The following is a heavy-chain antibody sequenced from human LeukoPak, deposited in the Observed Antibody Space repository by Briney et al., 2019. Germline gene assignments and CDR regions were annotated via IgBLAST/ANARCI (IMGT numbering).Heavy chain of an antibody. D-gene: IGHD3-10*02. Sequence: PSETLSLTCAVSGGSISSSNWWSWIRQPPGKGLEWVSSISSISSYIYYADSVKGRFTISRDNAKNSLYLQMNSLRAEDTAVYYCAELGITMIGGVWGKGTTVTISS. V-gene: IGHV3-21*01. J-gene: IGHJ6*04. CDR3: AELGITMIGGV. CDR1: GGSISSSN. CDR2: ISSISSYI.